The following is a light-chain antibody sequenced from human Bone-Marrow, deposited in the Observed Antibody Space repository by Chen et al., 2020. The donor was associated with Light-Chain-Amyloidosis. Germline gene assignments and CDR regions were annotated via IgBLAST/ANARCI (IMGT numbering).Light chain of an antibody. J-gene: IGLJ3*02. CDR2: DDS. CDR3: QVWDRSSDRPV. Sequence: SYVLTQPSSVSVAPGQTATLACGGNNIGSTRVHWYQQTPGQAPLLVVYDDSDRPSGIPERLSGSNSGNTATLTSSRVEAGDEADYYCQVWDRSSDRPVFGGGTKLTVL. CDR1: NIGSTR. V-gene: IGLV3-21*02.